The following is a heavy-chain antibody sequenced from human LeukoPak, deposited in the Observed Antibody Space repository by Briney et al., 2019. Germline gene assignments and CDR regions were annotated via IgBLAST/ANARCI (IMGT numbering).Heavy chain of an antibody. CDR2: IYVSGST. CDR1: GGSISSYY. J-gene: IGHJ4*02. CDR3: ASDFTGYGYGDDD. D-gene: IGHD5-18*01. Sequence: SETLSLTCTVSGGSISSYYWSWIRKPAGKGLEWIGRIYVSGSTNYTPSLKSRVTMSIDTSKNQFSLKLTSVTAADTDVYYCASDFTGYGYGDDDWGQGTLVAVSS. V-gene: IGHV4-4*07.